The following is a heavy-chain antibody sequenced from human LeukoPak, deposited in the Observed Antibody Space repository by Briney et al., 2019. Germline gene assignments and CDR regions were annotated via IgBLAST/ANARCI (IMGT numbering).Heavy chain of an antibody. CDR2: ISYDGSNK. Sequence: GGSLRLSCAASGFTFSSYGMHWVRQAPGKGLEWVAVISYDGSNKYYADSVKGRFTISRDNSKNTLYLQMNSLRAEDTAVYYCAKEAEQWLVPSYFDYWGQGTLVTVSS. J-gene: IGHJ4*02. CDR1: GFTFSSYG. D-gene: IGHD6-19*01. CDR3: AKEAEQWLVPSYFDY. V-gene: IGHV3-30*18.